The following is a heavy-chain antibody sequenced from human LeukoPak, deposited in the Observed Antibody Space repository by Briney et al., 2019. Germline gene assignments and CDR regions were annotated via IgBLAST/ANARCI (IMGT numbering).Heavy chain of an antibody. CDR1: GGTFSSYT. D-gene: IGHD6-19*01. CDR2: IIPILGIA. J-gene: IGHJ4*02. CDR3: ARDQHSGSGWYGTSDY. V-gene: IGHV1-69*04. Sequence: SVKVSCKASGGTFSSYTISWVRQAPGQGLEWMGRIIPILGIANYAQKFQGRVTITADKSTSTAYMELSSLRSEDTAVYYYARDQHSGSGWYGTSDYWGQGTLVTVSS.